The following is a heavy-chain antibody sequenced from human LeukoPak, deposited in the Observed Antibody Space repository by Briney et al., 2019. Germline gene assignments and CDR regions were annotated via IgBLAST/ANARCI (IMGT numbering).Heavy chain of an antibody. J-gene: IGHJ4*02. CDR2: ISGSGGST. Sequence: GSLRLSCAASGFTFSSYAVSWVRQAPGKGLEWVSAISGSGGSTYSADSVKGRFTISRDNSKNTLYLQMNSLRAEDTAVYYCANEAQQQSIFDYWGQGTLVTVSS. CDR3: ANEAQQQSIFDY. CDR1: GFTFSSYA. D-gene: IGHD6-13*01. V-gene: IGHV3-23*01.